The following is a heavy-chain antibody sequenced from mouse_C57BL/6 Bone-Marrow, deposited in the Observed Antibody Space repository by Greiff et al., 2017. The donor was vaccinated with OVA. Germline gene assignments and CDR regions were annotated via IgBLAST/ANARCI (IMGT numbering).Heavy chain of an antibody. D-gene: IGHD2-3*01. Sequence: VQLQQPGAELVKPGASVKMSCKASGYTFTSYWITWVKQRPGQGLEWIGDIYPGSGSTNYNEKFKSKATLTVDTSSSTAYMQLSSLTSEDSAVYYCAREGYDCYYRMFLLYYAMDYWGQGASVTVSS. CDR2: IYPGSGST. V-gene: IGHV1-55*01. CDR3: AREGYDCYYRMFLLYYAMDY. J-gene: IGHJ4*01. CDR1: GYTFTSYW.